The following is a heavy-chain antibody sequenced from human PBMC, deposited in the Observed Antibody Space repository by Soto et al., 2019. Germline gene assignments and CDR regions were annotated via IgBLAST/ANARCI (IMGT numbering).Heavy chain of an antibody. Sequence: GGSLRLSCAASGFTLSSYWMNWVRQAPGKGLEWVANIKQDGSEKYYVDSVKGRFTISRDNAKNSLYLQMNSLRAEDTAVYYCARGPVGRYGPNDYWGQGTPVTVSS. CDR3: ARGPVGRYGPNDY. CDR2: IKQDGSEK. J-gene: IGHJ4*02. V-gene: IGHV3-7*01. CDR1: GFTLSSYW. D-gene: IGHD5-18*01.